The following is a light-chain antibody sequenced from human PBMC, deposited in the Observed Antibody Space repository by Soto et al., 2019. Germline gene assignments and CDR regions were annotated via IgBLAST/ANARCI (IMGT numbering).Light chain of an antibody. CDR2: NNN. CDR1: SSNIGTNT. CDR3: SAWDDSLDGPV. J-gene: IGLJ3*02. V-gene: IGLV1-44*01. Sequence: QSVLTQPPSASGTPGQRVTISCSGSSSNIGTNTVNWYQQLPGTAPKLLIYNNNQRPSGVPDRFPGSKSGTSASLAISGLQSEDEADYYCSAWDDSLDGPVFGEGTKLTVL.